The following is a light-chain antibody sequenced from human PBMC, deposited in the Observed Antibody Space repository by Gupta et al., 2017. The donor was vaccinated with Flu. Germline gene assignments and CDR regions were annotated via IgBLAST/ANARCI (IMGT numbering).Light chain of an antibody. Sequence: PSTLSASVGDRVTITGRASQGISSWLAWYQQKPGKAPKLLIYKASRLETGVPSRFSGSGSGTEFTLTISSLQPDDFATYFCQQDNNYPWTFGQGTKVEIK. V-gene: IGKV1-5*03. CDR3: QQDNNYPWT. CDR1: QGISSW. CDR2: KAS. J-gene: IGKJ1*01.